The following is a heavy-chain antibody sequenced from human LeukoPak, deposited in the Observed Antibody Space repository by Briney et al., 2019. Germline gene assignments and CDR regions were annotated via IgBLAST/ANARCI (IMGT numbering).Heavy chain of an antibody. J-gene: IGHJ4*02. V-gene: IGHV3-23*01. Sequence: GGSLRLSCAGSGFTFSSYAMSWVRQAPGQGLEWVSVISDSGDYTSYADSVRGRFTISRDNSRNTLYLQMISLRPEDTAVYYCAKDSSIGKYCTNGVCSPFDYWGQGTLVTVSS. CDR3: AKDSSIGKYCTNGVCSPFDY. CDR2: ISDSGDYT. D-gene: IGHD2-8*01. CDR1: GFTFSSYA.